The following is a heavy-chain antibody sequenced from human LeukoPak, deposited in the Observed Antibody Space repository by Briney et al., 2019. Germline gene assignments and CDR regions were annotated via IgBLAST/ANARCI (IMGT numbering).Heavy chain of an antibody. CDR2: ISYDGSNK. V-gene: IGHV3-30*18. CDR1: GFTYSNYG. CDR3: AKNSGSSPL. J-gene: IGHJ4*02. Sequence: GGSLRLSCAASGFTYSNYGMHWVRQAPGKGLEWVSVISYDGSNKYYADSVKGRFTISRDNSKNTLYLQMNRLRAEDTAMYYCAKNSGSSPLWGQGTLVTVSS. D-gene: IGHD4-23*01.